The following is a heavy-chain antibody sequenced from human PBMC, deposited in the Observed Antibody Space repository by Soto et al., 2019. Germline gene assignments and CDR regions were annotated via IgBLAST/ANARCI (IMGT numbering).Heavy chain of an antibody. CDR1: GDSVSSNSAA. J-gene: IGHJ5*02. V-gene: IGHV6-1*01. Sequence: PSQTLSLTCAISGDSVSSNSAAWNWIRQSPSRGLEWLGRTYYRSKWYNDYAVSVKSRITINPDTSENQFSLQLNSVTPEDTAVYYCAREPSAQWLRFGWFDPWGQGTLVTVSS. D-gene: IGHD5-12*01. CDR3: AREPSAQWLRFGWFDP. CDR2: TYYRSKWYN.